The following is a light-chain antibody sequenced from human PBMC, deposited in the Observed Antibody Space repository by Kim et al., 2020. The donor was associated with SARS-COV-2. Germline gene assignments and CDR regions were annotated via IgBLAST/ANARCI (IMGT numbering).Light chain of an antibody. J-gene: IGLJ2*01. Sequence: SYELTQPPSVSVAPGKTARITCGGNNIGSKSVHWYQQKPGQAPVLVIYYDSDRPSGIPERFSGSNSGNTATLTISRVEAGDEADYYCQVWDSRRVGGGTKLTVL. CDR3: QVWDSRR. CDR2: YDS. V-gene: IGLV3-21*04. CDR1: NIGSKS.